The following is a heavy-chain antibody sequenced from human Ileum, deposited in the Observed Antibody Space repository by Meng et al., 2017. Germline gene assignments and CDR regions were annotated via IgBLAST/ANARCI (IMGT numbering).Heavy chain of an antibody. J-gene: IGHJ4*02. V-gene: IGHV4-4*02. CDR3: ARHGGYSQDF. CDR1: SGSISSNTY. CDR2: ISHSGSA. D-gene: IGHD4-23*01. Sequence: VHRRGSGPGLVRPSGTLSVTCAFSSGSISSNTYWSWVRQPPGKGLEWIGQISHSGSAYYNPSLKSRVTMSVDKSKSQFSLMLTSVTAADTAIYYCARHGGYSQDFWGQGTLVTVSS.